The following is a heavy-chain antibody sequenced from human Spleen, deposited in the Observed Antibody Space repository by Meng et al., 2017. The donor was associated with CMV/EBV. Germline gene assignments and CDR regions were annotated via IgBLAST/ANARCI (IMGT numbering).Heavy chain of an antibody. CDR2: IYHSGST. J-gene: IGHJ4*02. Sequence: SETLSLTCTVSSYSISSGYNWGWIRQPPGKGLEWIGSIYHSGSTYYNPSLKSRVTISVDTSKNQFSLKLSSVTAADTAVYYCARHDDSYGLYYWGQGTLVTVSS. V-gene: IGHV4-38-2*02. CDR1: SYSISSGYN. D-gene: IGHD5-18*01. CDR3: ARHDDSYGLYY.